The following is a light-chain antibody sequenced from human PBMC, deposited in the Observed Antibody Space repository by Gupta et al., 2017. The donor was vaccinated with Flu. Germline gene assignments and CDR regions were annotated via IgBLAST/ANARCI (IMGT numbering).Light chain of an antibody. V-gene: IGLV2-14*01. CDR2: DVS. CDR1: SSDAGGYNY. J-gene: IGLJ3*02. CDR3: SSYTSSSTLGV. Sequence: QSALTQPASASGSPGQSITISCTGTSSDAGGYNYVSWYQQHQGKAHKLMIYDVSNRPSGVSNRVSGSKSGNTADLNISGLQAEDEAEDDCSSYTSSSTLGVFGGGTKLTVL.